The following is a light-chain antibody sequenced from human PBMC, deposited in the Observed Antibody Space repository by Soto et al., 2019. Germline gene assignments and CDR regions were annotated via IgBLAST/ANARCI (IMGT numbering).Light chain of an antibody. V-gene: IGKV3-15*01. J-gene: IGKJ5*01. Sequence: EIVMTKSPATLYVSPGQRATRSCRASQSVSSNFAWYQQKPGQAPRLLIYAAATRATGIPARFSASGSGTEFTLTISSLKSEDFAVYYCQQDNNWPPTSFGEVTRLEI. CDR3: QQDNNWPPTS. CDR1: QSVSSN. CDR2: AAA.